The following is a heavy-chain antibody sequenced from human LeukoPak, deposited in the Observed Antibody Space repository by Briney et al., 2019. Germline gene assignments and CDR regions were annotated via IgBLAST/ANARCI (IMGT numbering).Heavy chain of an antibody. CDR2: INAGNGNT. CDR3: ARDRFLGLGSYYSQFDP. V-gene: IGHV1-3*01. Sequence: ASVKVSCKASGYTFTSYAMHWVRQAPGQRLEWMGWINAGNGNTKYSQKFQGRVTITRDTSASTAYMELSSLRSEDTAVYYCARDRFLGLGSYYSQFDPWGQGTLVTVSS. J-gene: IGHJ5*02. CDR1: GYTFTSYA. D-gene: IGHD3-10*01.